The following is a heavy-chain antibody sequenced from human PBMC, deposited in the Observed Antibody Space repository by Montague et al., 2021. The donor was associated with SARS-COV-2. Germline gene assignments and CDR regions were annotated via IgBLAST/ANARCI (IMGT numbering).Heavy chain of an antibody. CDR2: LLYAGSA. Sequence: SETLSLTCTVSGGSFSSGDSYWGWLRQPPGKGLEWIRYLLYAGSAYYNPSLRSRATISADTSKNQFSLKLNSVTAADTAVYYCVATYNGNWYYFDYWGQGTLVNVSS. V-gene: IGHV4-30-4*02. CDR3: VATYNGNWYYFDY. J-gene: IGHJ4*02. D-gene: IGHD6-13*01. CDR1: GGSFSSGDSY.